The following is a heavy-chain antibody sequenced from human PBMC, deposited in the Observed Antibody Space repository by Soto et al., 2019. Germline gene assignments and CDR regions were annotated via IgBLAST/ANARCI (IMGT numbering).Heavy chain of an antibody. V-gene: IGHV3-48*01. Sequence: PVGSLRLSCAASGFTFSSYGIHWVRQAPGKGLEWVSYISPSSSSIYYADSVKGRFTISRDNSKNTLYLQMNSLRAEDTAVYYCARDARSDYYYYYGMDVWGQGTTVTVSS. CDR2: ISPSSSSI. CDR3: ARDARSDYYYYYGMDV. CDR1: GFTFSSYG. J-gene: IGHJ6*02.